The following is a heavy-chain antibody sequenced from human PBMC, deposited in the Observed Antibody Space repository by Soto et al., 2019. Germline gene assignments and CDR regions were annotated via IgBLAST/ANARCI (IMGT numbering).Heavy chain of an antibody. CDR1: GGTFSSYA. Sequence: ASVKVSCKASGGTFSSYAISWVRQAPGQGLEWMGGIIPIFGTANYAQKFQGRVTITADESTSTAYMELSSLRSEDTAVYYCARFRDFWSGYLPHYYYYGMDVWGQGTTVTV. V-gene: IGHV1-69*13. CDR2: IIPIFGTA. D-gene: IGHD3-3*01. CDR3: ARFRDFWSGYLPHYYYYGMDV. J-gene: IGHJ6*02.